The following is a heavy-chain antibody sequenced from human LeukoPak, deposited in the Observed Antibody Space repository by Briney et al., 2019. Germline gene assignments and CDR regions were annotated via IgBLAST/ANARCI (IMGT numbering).Heavy chain of an antibody. Sequence: SVKVSCKASGGTFSSYAINWVRQAPGQGLEWMGRIIPMFDIANYAQKLKGRVTITADKSTSTVYMDLSSLRSEDTAVYYCAAAKDPIVVVPAATHGVFHYWGQGTLGTVSS. J-gene: IGHJ4*02. V-gene: IGHV1-69*04. CDR3: AAAKDPIVVVPAATHGVFHY. CDR2: IIPMFDIA. D-gene: IGHD2-2*01. CDR1: GGTFSSYA.